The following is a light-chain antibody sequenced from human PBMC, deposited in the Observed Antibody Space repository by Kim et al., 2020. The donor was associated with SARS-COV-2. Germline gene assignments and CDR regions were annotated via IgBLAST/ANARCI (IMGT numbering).Light chain of an antibody. CDR3: QGWDSSSDHPV. V-gene: IGLV3-21*04. CDR2: YDS. Sequence: SYELTQPPSVSVAPGKTARITCGGNNIGSKSVPWYQQKPGQAPVLVISYDSDRPSGIPERFSGSNSGNTATLTISRVEAGDEADYYCQGWDSSSDHPVFG. J-gene: IGLJ3*02. CDR1: NIGSKS.